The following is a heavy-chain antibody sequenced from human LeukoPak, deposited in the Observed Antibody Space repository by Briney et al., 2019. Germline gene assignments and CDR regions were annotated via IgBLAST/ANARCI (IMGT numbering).Heavy chain of an antibody. D-gene: IGHD6-6*01. V-gene: IGHV1-2*02. CDR3: ARDWNNGAGQQLVDY. CDR2: INPNSGAT. Sequence: GASVKVSCKASGYTFTDYYMHWVRQAPGQGLEWMGSINPNSGATNYAREFQGRVTMTRDTSITTAYMELSRLTSDDTAVFYCARDWNNGAGQQLVDYWGQGSLVTVSS. CDR1: GYTFTDYY. J-gene: IGHJ4*02.